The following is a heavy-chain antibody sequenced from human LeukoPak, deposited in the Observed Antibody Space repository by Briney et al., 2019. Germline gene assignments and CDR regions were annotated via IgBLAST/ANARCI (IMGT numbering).Heavy chain of an antibody. Sequence: GGSLRLSCAASGFTFSDYYMSWIRQAPGKGLEWVSYISSSGSTVYYADSVKGRFTISRDNAKNSLYLQMNSLRAEDTAVYYCARVATSSGWYPMGYWGQGTLVTVSS. V-gene: IGHV3-11*01. J-gene: IGHJ4*02. CDR2: ISSSGSTV. D-gene: IGHD6-19*01. CDR1: GFTFSDYY. CDR3: ARVATSSGWYPMGY.